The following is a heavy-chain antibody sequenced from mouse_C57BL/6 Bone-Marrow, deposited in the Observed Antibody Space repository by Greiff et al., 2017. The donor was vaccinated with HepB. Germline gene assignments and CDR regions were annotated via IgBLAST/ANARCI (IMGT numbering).Heavy chain of an antibody. CDR1: GYTFTSYG. CDR3: ARWPLPFAY. Sequence: QVQLKQSGAELARPGASVKLSCKASGYTFTSYGISWVKQSTGQGLEWIGEIYPRSGNTYYNEKFKGKATLTADKSSSTAYMELRSLTSEDSAVYFCARWPLPFAYWGQGTLVTVSA. V-gene: IGHV1-81*01. D-gene: IGHD5-5*01. J-gene: IGHJ3*01. CDR2: IYPRSGNT.